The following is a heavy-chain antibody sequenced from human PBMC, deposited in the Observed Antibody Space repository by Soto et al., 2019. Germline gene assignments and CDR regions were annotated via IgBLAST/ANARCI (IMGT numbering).Heavy chain of an antibody. Sequence: SQTLPLTCTVSGGSITSYYWNWIRQPPGKGLEWIGYIYYSGNTYSIPSLKSRVTISIDTSRSQFSLKLNSVTAADTAVYYWARLRYSSGWQGLDYWGQGAVVTGS. CDR1: GGSITSYY. V-gene: IGHV4-59*01. D-gene: IGHD6-19*01. CDR3: ARLRYSSGWQGLDY. J-gene: IGHJ4*02. CDR2: IYYSGNT.